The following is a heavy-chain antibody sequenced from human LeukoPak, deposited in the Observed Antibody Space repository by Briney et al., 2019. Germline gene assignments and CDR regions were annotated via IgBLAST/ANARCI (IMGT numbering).Heavy chain of an antibody. CDR3: EREWFGETN. Sequence: GGSLRLSCAPSGFIFSGSNMHWVRQSPGRGLEWVALISYDGTKTYYGESVKGRFTVSRDNSKNTLFLQMNSLSAEDTAIYYCEREWFGETNWGQGARVTVSS. J-gene: IGHJ4*02. V-gene: IGHV3-30*04. CDR1: GFIFSGSN. D-gene: IGHD3-10*01. CDR2: ISYDGTKT.